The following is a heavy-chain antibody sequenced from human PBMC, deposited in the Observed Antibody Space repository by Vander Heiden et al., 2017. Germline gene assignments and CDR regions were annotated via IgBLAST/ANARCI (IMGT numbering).Heavy chain of an antibody. Sequence: QVQLVESGGGVVQSGRSLRLSWAASGFTFKTYGMHWVRQAPGKGLEWLAIIWYDGNTKDYADSVKGRFTISRDNSKNTLYLEMSSLRVEDTAIYYCARAGSDIAVAGPFDFWGQGTLVTVSS. J-gene: IGHJ4*02. CDR2: IWYDGNTK. CDR1: GFTFKTYG. V-gene: IGHV3-33*01. CDR3: ARAGSDIAVAGPFDF. D-gene: IGHD6-19*01.